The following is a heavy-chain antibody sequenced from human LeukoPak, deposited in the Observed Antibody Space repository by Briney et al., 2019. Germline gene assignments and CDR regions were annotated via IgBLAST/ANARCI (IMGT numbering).Heavy chain of an antibody. D-gene: IGHD5-18*01. CDR1: GFIFDDYT. CDR3: AKARKRGYAYGSVDS. CDR2: ISWDGGSS. Sequence: GGSLRLSCAASGFIFDDYTMHWVRQAPAKGLEWVSVISWDGGSSFYADSVKGRFTVSRDNNRKSLYLQMHSLRPEDTAFYYCAKARKRGYAYGSVDSWGQGTLVTVSS. V-gene: IGHV3-43*01. J-gene: IGHJ4*02.